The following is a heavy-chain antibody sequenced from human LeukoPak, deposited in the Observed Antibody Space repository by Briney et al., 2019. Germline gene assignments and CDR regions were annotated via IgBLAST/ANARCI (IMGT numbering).Heavy chain of an antibody. CDR3: ARVLAMSPSFRWELRTFDY. V-gene: IGHV3-7*01. CDR1: GFTFSSYW. CDR2: IKKDGSEK. Sequence: GGSLRLSCAASGFTFSSYWMSWVRQAPGKGLEWVANIKKDGSEKYYVNSVKGRFTISRDNAKNSMYLQMNSLRAEVTAVYYCARVLAMSPSFRWELRTFDYWGQGTLVTVSS. J-gene: IGHJ4*02. D-gene: IGHD1-26*01.